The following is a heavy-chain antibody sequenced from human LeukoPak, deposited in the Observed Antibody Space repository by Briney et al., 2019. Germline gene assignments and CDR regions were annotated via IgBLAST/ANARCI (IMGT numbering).Heavy chain of an antibody. V-gene: IGHV3-66*04. CDR3: ARRAGGYSHPYDY. D-gene: IGHD4-23*01. Sequence: GGSLRLSCVVSGFSVSNEYMDWVRQAPGKGLEWVSILYPEGNTYYADSVKGRFSISRDTSKNTLYLQMNSLRAEDTAVYYCARRAGGYSHPYDYWGQGILVTVSS. J-gene: IGHJ4*02. CDR2: LYPEGNT. CDR1: GFSVSNEY.